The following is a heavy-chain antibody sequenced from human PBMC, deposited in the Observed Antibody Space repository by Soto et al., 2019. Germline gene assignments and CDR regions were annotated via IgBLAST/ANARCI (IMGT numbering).Heavy chain of an antibody. CDR1: GFTFSNYA. D-gene: IGHD3-22*01. CDR3: ARDRVYYYDNSGYYNFDY. V-gene: IGHV3-30-3*01. J-gene: IGHJ4*02. CDR2: VSYDGSKQ. Sequence: ESGGGVVQPGRSLRVSCAASGFTFSNYAMHWVRQAPGKGLEWVAVVSYDGSKQFYADSVEGRFTISRDSSKSTLYLHMDNLRDEDTAVYYCARDRVYYYDNSGYYNFDYWGQGTLVTGSS.